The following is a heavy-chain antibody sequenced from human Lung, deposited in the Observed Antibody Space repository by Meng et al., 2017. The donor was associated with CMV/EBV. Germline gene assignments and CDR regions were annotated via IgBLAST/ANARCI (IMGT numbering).Heavy chain of an antibody. CDR1: GFNFRIYG. D-gene: IGHD2-21*02. J-gene: IGHJ6*02. V-gene: IGHV3-30*02. CDR3: VEDFPGDCYPLCYYFCHGMDV. Sequence: GGSLRLXYAASGFNFRIYGMHWARQLPGKGREWVAFIRYDEKTKYYADYVKGRFTISRDSSKNTLYLQMNSLRAEDTAVYYCVEDFPGDCYPLCYYFCHGMDVWGQGTTVTVSS. CDR2: IRYDEKTK.